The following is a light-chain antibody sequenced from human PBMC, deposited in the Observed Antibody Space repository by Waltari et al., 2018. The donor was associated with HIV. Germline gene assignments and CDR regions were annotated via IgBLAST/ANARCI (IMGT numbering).Light chain of an antibody. Sequence: TISCTGTSSDVGGYNYVSWYQQHPGKAPKLMIYDVSNRPSGVSNRFSGSKSGNTASLTISGLQAEDEADYYCSSYTSSSTLDWVFGGGTKLTVL. J-gene: IGLJ3*02. CDR2: DVS. CDR3: SSYTSSSTLDWV. V-gene: IGLV2-14*03. CDR1: SSDVGGYNY.